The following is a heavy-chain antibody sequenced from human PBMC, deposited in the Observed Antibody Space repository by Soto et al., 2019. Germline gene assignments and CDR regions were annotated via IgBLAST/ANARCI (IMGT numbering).Heavy chain of an antibody. CDR3: AGIGEDIYYGMDV. J-gene: IGHJ6*02. Sequence: EPLSLTCTVSGGSIKKYYWNWIRQSAGKGLEWIGRIYSSGSTNYNPSLKSRVTMLVDTSKSQFLLSLNSVTAADTAVYYCAGIGEDIYYGMDVWGQGTTVTVSS. V-gene: IGHV4-4*07. D-gene: IGHD2-15*01. CDR2: IYSSGST. CDR1: GGSIKKYY.